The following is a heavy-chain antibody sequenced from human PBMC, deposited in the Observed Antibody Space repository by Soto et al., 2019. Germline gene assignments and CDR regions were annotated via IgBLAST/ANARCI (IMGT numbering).Heavy chain of an antibody. Sequence: GSLRLSCSASGFTLSSYAMSWVRQAPGKGLEWVSAISGSGTSTYYGDSVKGRFTISRDNSKNTLYLQMNSLRAEDTGVYYCATSSAYDFYWGQGTLVTVSS. CDR3: ATSSAYDFY. CDR1: GFTLSSYA. CDR2: ISGSGTST. V-gene: IGHV3-23*01. J-gene: IGHJ4*02. D-gene: IGHD5-12*01.